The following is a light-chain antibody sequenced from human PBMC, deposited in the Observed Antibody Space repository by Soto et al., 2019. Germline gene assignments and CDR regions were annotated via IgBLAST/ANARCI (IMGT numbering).Light chain of an antibody. CDR2: SAS. Sequence: EIVLTQSPGILSLSPGERATLSCRASQSVSSNLAWYQQKPGQAPRLLIYSASTRATGFPARFSGSGSGTDFTLTISSLQSEDFAVYYCQQYNNWPWTFGQGTKVDIK. CDR1: QSVSSN. CDR3: QQYNNWPWT. J-gene: IGKJ1*01. V-gene: IGKV3-15*01.